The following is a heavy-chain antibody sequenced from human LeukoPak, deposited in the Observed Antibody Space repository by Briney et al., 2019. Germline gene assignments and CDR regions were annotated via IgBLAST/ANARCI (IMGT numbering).Heavy chain of an antibody. J-gene: IGHJ4*02. CDR3: ATDSDFWSGYSGTFDY. V-gene: IGHV3-11*04. D-gene: IGHD3-3*01. CDR2: ISSSGSTI. CDR1: RFTFSDYY. Sequence: KPAGSLRFSCAASRFTFSDYYMSWIRQAPGKGLEWVSYISSSGSTIYQADSVKGRITISRDNAKNLLYLQMNSLSADDTAVYYCATDSDFWSGYSGTFDYWGQGTLVTVSS.